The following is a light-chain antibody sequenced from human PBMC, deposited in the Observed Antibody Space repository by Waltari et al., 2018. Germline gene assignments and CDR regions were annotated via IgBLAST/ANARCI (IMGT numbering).Light chain of an antibody. J-gene: IGLJ3*02. CDR1: SNDVGGYNY. CDR3: CSYVGSNTYWV. V-gene: IGLV2-11*01. Sequence: QSALTQPRSVSGSPGQSVTISCTGTSNDVGGYNYVPCNQQHPDKAPKLIIYDINKRPSGVPARFSGSKSGNTASLTISGLQAEDEADYYCCSYVGSNTYWVFGGGTKLTVL. CDR2: DIN.